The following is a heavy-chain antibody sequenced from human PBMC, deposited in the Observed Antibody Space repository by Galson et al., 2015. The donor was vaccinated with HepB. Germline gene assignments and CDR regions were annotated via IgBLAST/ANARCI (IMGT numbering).Heavy chain of an antibody. J-gene: IGHJ5*01. V-gene: IGHV1-3*01. D-gene: IGHD3-22*01. CDR1: GYTFTTYA. CDR3: ARMASHYDSSGYYFNWFDP. Sequence: SVKVSCKASGYTFTTYAMHWVRQAPGQRLEWMGWINAGNGNTKYSQKFQGRVTITRDTSASTAYMELSSLRSEDAAVYYCARMASHYDSSGYYFNWFDPWGQGTTVTVSS. CDR2: INAGNGNT.